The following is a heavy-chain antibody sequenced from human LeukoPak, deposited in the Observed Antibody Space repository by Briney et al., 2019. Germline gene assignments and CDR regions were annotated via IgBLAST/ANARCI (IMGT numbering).Heavy chain of an antibody. V-gene: IGHV1-2*02. CDR1: GYTFTGYY. J-gene: IGHJ4*02. CDR3: ARVRYDSSGYYGALSVFDY. CDR2: INPNSGGT. Sequence: VASVKVSCKASGYTFTGYYMHRVRQAPGQGLEWMGWINPNSGGTNYAQKFQGRVTMTRDTSISTAYMDLRRLRSDDTAVYYCARVRYDSSGYYGALSVFDYWGQGTLVTVSS. D-gene: IGHD3-22*01.